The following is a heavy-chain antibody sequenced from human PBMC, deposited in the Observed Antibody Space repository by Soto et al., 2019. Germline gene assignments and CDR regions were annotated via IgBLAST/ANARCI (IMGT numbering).Heavy chain of an antibody. J-gene: IGHJ4*02. CDR2: INSRGGST. CDR3: AKDRSSTSCYAFAY. Sequence: GGSLRLSCAASGFTFSSYAMSWVRQAPGKGLEWVSAINSRGGSTYYADSVKGRFTISRDSSKNTLYLQMNSLRAEDTAVYYCAKDRSSTSCYAFAYWGQGTLVTVSS. V-gene: IGHV3-23*01. D-gene: IGHD2-2*01. CDR1: GFTFSSYA.